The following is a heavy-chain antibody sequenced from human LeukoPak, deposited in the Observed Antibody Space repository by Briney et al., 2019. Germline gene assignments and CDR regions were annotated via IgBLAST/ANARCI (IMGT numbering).Heavy chain of an antibody. V-gene: IGHV3-11*04. D-gene: IGHD3-22*01. J-gene: IGHJ4*02. CDR1: GFTFSDYY. Sequence: GGSLRLSCAASGFTFSDYYMSWIRQAPGKGLEWVSYISSSSSTIYYADSVKGRFTISRDNAKNSLYLQMNSLRAEDTAVYYCARIAWARYYYDSSGYYHFDYWGQGTLVTVSS. CDR3: ARIAWARYYYDSSGYYHFDY. CDR2: ISSSSSTI.